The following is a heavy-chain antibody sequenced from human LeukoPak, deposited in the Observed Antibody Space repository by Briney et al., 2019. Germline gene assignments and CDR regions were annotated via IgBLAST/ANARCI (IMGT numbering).Heavy chain of an antibody. D-gene: IGHD6-6*01. V-gene: IGHV4-59*01. CDR3: ARGGASSKFFDY. J-gene: IGHJ4*02. CDR2: IYYSGST. Sequence: SETLSLTCTVSGGSISSYYWSWIRHPPGKGLEWIGFIYYSGSTNYNPSLKSRVTISVDTSKNQFSLKLSSVTAADTAVYYCARGGASSKFFDYWGQGTLVTVSS. CDR1: GGSISSYY.